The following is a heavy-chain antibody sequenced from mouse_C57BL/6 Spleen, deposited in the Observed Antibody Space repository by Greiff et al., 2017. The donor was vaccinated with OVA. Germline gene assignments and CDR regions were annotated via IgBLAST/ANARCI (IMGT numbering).Heavy chain of an antibody. CDR3: ARGITTVVVYFDV. D-gene: IGHD1-1*01. Sequence: VQLQQSGAELVKPGASVKLSCKASGYTFTSYWMQWVKQRPGQGLEWIGEIDPSDSYTKYNQKFKGKATLTVDTSSSTAYMQLSSLTSEDSAVYYCARGITTVVVYFDVWGTGTTVTVSS. V-gene: IGHV1-50*01. CDR1: GYTFTSYW. CDR2: IDPSDSYT. J-gene: IGHJ1*03.